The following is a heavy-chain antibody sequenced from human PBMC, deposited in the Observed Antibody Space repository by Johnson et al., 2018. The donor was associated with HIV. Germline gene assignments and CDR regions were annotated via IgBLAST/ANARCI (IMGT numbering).Heavy chain of an antibody. CDR2: IKQDGSEK. CDR1: GFTFSSYW. D-gene: IGHD1-1*01. Sequence: VQLVESGGGLVQPGGSLRLSCAASGFTFSSYWMSWVRQAPGKGLEWMANIKQDGSEKYYVDSVRGRFTISRDNAKNSLYLQMNSLRAEDTAVYYCARGWVNGAFDIWGQGTMVTVSS. CDR3: ARGWVNGAFDI. V-gene: IGHV3-7*05. J-gene: IGHJ3*02.